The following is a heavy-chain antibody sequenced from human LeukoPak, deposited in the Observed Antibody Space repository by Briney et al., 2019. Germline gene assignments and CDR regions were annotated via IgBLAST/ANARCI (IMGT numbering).Heavy chain of an antibody. D-gene: IGHD3-3*01. CDR2: IKQDGSEK. J-gene: IGHJ6*03. V-gene: IGHV3-7*01. CDR1: GFTFSSYW. CDR3: ARRVFRFLEWPTRNHYYYYMDV. Sequence: GGSLRLSCAASGFTFSSYWMSWVRQAPGKGLEWVANIKQDGSEKYYVDSVKGRFTISRDNAKNSLYLQMNSLRAEDTAVYYCARRVFRFLEWPTRNHYYYYMDVWGKGTTVTVSS.